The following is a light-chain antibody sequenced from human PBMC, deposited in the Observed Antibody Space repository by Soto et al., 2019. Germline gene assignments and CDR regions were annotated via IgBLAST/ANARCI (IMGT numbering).Light chain of an antibody. V-gene: IGKV1-5*01. CDR2: DAS. CDR1: QSIINW. CDR3: QQYNSYCT. Sequence: DIQMTQSPSTLSASVGDSVTITCRASQSIINWLAWYQQKPGKAPKLLMYDASTLESGVPSRFNGSGSGTEFTLTISSLQPDDFATYYCQQYNSYCTFGQGTKV. J-gene: IGKJ1*01.